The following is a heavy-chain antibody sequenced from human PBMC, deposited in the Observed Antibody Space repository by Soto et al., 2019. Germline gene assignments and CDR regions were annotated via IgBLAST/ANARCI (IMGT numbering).Heavy chain of an antibody. J-gene: IGHJ4*02. CDR3: ARAVGGPTSNLDY. Sequence: QVQLVQSGAEEKKPGASVMVSCKASGYTFTSYAMHWVRQAPGQRLEWMGWINAGNGNTKYSQKFQGRVTITRDTSASTAYMELSSLRSEDTAVYYCARAVGGPTSNLDYWGQGTLVTVSS. D-gene: IGHD3-16*01. CDR2: INAGNGNT. CDR1: GYTFTSYA. V-gene: IGHV1-3*05.